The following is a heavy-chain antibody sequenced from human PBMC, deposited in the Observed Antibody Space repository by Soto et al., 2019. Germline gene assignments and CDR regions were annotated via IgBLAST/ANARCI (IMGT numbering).Heavy chain of an antibody. CDR2: ISYDGSNK. CDR1: GFTFSSYG. CDR3: AKEQTMVRGVKVLYYYGMDV. V-gene: IGHV3-30*18. Sequence: GGSLRLSCAASGFTFSSYGMHWVRQAPGKGLEWVAIISYDGSNKYYAGSVKGRFTISRDNSKNTLYLQMNSLRPEDTAAYYCAKEQTMVRGVKVLYYYGMDVWGRGTTVTVSS. D-gene: IGHD3-10*01. J-gene: IGHJ6*02.